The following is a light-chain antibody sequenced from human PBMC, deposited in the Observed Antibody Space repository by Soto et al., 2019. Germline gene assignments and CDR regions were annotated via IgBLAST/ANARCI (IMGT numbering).Light chain of an antibody. Sequence: QYALTQPASVSESPGQSITISCTGTSSDVGAYNYVSWYRQHPGKAPKLMIYDVSNRPSGVSNRFSGSKSGNTASLTISGLQAEDEADYYCSSYTSSSTVVFGGGTKLTVL. CDR1: SSDVGAYNY. CDR2: DVS. CDR3: SSYTSSSTVV. J-gene: IGLJ2*01. V-gene: IGLV2-14*01.